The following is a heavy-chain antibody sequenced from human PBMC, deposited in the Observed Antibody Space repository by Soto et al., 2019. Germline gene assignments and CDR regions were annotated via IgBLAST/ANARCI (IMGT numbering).Heavy chain of an antibody. Sequence: GGSLRLSCAASGFTFSGSFMHWVRQASGKGLEWVGRIRSKAHNYATAYAASVKGRFTISRDDSKNTAFLQMNSLKTEDTAVYYCTRANPEQLWSLEWGHGTLVTV. J-gene: IGHJ4*01. CDR1: GFTFSGSF. D-gene: IGHD5-18*01. V-gene: IGHV3-73*01. CDR2: IRSKAHNYAT. CDR3: TRANPEQLWSLE.